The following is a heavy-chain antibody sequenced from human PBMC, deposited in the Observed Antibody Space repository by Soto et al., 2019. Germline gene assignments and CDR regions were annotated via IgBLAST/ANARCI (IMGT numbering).Heavy chain of an antibody. V-gene: IGHV1-58*01. J-gene: IGHJ6*02. CDR2: IDVGSGNT. D-gene: IGHD3-16*01. CDR1: GFTFSSSA. CDR3: ARERSYGMDV. Sequence: SVKVSCKTSGFTFSSSAVHWVRQARGHRLQWIGWIDVGSGNTAYAQKFQGRVTMTRNTSISTAYMELSSLRSEDTAVYYCARERSYGMDVWGQGTTVTVSS.